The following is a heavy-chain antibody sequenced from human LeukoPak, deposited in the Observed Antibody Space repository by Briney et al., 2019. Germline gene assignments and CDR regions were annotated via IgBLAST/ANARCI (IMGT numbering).Heavy chain of an antibody. V-gene: IGHV4-34*01. D-gene: IGHD3-22*01. Sequence: PSETLSLTCAVYGGSFSGYYWSWIRQPPGKGLEWIGEINHSGSTNYNPSLKSRVTISVDTSKNQFSLKLSSVTAADTAVYYCARAWLLLVKPFDYWGQGTLVTVSS. CDR3: ARAWLLLVKPFDY. J-gene: IGHJ4*02. CDR1: GGSFSGYY. CDR2: INHSGST.